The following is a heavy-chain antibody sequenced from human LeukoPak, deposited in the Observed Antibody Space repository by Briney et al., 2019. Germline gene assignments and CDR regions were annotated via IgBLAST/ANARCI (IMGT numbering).Heavy chain of an antibody. D-gene: IGHD6-13*01. CDR1: GGSISSYY. CDR2: IYTSGST. Sequence: PSETLSLTCTVSGGSISSYYWSWIRQPAGKGLEWIGRIYTSGSTNYNPSLKSRVTISVDTSKNQFSLKLSSVTAADTAVYYCARGRYSSSWYTWFDPWGQGTLVTVSS. J-gene: IGHJ5*02. CDR3: ARGRYSSSWYTWFDP. V-gene: IGHV4-4*07.